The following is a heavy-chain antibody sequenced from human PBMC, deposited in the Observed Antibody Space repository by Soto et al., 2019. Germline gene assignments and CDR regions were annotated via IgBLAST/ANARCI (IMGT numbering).Heavy chain of an antibody. Sequence: EVQMLESGGGLVQPGGSLRLSCAASGFTYRSYAMSWVRQAPGKGLEWVSGISGSGGSTYCADSVKGRCTNSRDISKNTLYLQINSLTAEDTAVYYCAKVGIYCSDGVCTAYWGQGTLVTVSS. J-gene: IGHJ4*02. CDR1: GFTYRSYA. D-gene: IGHD2-8*01. CDR2: ISGSGGST. V-gene: IGHV3-23*01. CDR3: AKVGIYCSDGVCTAY.